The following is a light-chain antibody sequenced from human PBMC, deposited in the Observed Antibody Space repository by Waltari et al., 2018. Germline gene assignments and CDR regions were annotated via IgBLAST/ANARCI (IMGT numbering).Light chain of an antibody. Sequence: QSLLPQQPSISGAPGPRVTISCSGGSSNIGTNSVNWYAQVQGTTPKLLMYRSDQRPSGVSDRFSGSKSGTSASLAITGLLSADEADYICATWDDSLNAWIFGGGTRLTVL. CDR2: RSD. CDR1: SSNIGTNS. V-gene: IGLV1-44*01. CDR3: ATWDDSLNAWI. J-gene: IGLJ2*01.